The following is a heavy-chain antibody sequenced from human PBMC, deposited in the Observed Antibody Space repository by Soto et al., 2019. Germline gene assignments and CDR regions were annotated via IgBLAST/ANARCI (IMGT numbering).Heavy chain of an antibody. D-gene: IGHD2-2*01. J-gene: IGHJ5*02. Sequence: EVQLVESGGGLVKPGGSLRLSCAASGFTFSSYSMNWVRQAPGKGLEWVSSISSSSTYIYYVDSVKGRFTISRDNAKNSLYLQMNSLRAEDTAVYYCARQPAIASPHWFDPWGQGTLVTVSS. CDR3: ARQPAIASPHWFDP. CDR2: ISSSSTYI. CDR1: GFTFSSYS. V-gene: IGHV3-21*01.